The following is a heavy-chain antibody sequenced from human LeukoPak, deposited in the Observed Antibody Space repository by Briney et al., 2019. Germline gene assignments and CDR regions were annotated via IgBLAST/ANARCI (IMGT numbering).Heavy chain of an antibody. Sequence: SETLSLTCTVSGGSISSYYWSWIRQPPGKGLEWIGYIYYSGSTNYNPSLKSRVTISVDTSKNQFSLKRSSVTAADTAVYYCASEGTVTTSFDYWGQGTLVTVSS. CDR3: ASEGTVTTSFDY. CDR2: IYYSGST. J-gene: IGHJ4*02. V-gene: IGHV4-59*01. D-gene: IGHD4-17*01. CDR1: GGSISSYY.